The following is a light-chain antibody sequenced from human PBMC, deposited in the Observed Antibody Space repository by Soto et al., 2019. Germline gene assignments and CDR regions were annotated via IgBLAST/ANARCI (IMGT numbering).Light chain of an antibody. CDR3: APWDDGRKGV. J-gene: IGLJ1*01. Sequence: QSVVTQPPSASGTPGQRITLSCSGSTSTIKSHTVNWFHQVTGAAPKPLLKTNNQRPSGAPARFSGSKSGASASLAISGLQPEDEADYYCAPWDDGRKGVFGTGTKVTVL. V-gene: IGLV1-44*01. CDR1: TSTIKSHT. CDR2: TNN.